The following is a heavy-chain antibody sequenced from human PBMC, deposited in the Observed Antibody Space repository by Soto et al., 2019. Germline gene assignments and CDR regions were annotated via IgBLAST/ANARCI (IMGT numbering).Heavy chain of an antibody. J-gene: IGHJ4*02. CDR3: ARDRYDRALDY. V-gene: IGHV3-53*01. CDR1: GFTVSSNY. D-gene: IGHD3-22*01. CDR2: IYSGGST. Sequence: GGSLRLSCAASGFTVSSNYMSWVRQAPGKGLEWVSVIYSGGSTYYADSVKGRFTISRDNSKNTLYLQMNSLRAENTAVYYCARDRYDRALDYWSQGTLVTVSS.